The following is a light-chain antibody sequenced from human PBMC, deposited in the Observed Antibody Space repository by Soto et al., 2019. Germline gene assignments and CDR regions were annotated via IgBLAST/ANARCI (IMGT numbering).Light chain of an antibody. Sequence: QSALTQPASVSGSPGQSLTISCTGTSSDVGDYEYVSWYQQHPGKGPKLMIYEVSNRTSGVSTRFSGSTSGNTSSLTISGLQAEDETEYFCSSYKRTSRVYVFGTGTKVTVL. J-gene: IGLJ1*01. CDR2: EVS. CDR1: SSDVGDYEY. CDR3: SSYKRTSRVYV. V-gene: IGLV2-14*01.